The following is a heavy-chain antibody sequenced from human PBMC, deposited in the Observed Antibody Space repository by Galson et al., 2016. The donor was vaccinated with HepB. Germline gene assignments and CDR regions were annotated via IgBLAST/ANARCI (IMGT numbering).Heavy chain of an antibody. V-gene: IGHV1-69*06. Sequence: SVKVSCKAFGGTFINYAISWVRQAPGQGLEWMGGIIPLFDTSNYAQRFQGRVTITADRSTSTCYMELSSLRSADTAVYYCAKSGGAVPAYYYSMDVWGQGTMVTVSS. CDR2: IIPLFDTS. D-gene: IGHD3-16*01. CDR1: GGTFINYA. J-gene: IGHJ6*02. CDR3: AKSGGAVPAYYYSMDV.